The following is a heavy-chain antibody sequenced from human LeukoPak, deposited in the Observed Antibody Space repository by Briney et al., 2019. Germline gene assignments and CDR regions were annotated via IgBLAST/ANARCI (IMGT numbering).Heavy chain of an antibody. CDR3: ARLFWDSPYYYMDV. CDR1: GFTFDDYG. D-gene: IGHD3-10*02. Sequence: GGSLRLSCAASGFTFDDYGMSWVRQAPGKGLEWVSGINWNGGSTGYADSVKGRFTISRDNAKNSLYLQMNSLRAEDTTVYYCARLFWDSPYYYMDVWGKGTTVTISS. CDR2: INWNGGST. J-gene: IGHJ6*03. V-gene: IGHV3-20*04.